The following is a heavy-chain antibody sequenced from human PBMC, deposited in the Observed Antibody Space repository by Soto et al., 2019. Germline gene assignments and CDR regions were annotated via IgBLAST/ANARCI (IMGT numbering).Heavy chain of an antibody. Sequence: EVQLVESGGGLVQPGRSLRLSCAASGFTFDDYAFHWVRQAPGKGLEWVSHISWNSGDIGYADSVKGRFTISRDNAKNSLYLQMNSLGAEDTDLSYCGKDGGSGSDVGQYYGMDVWGQGTTVTVSS. J-gene: IGHJ6*02. CDR2: ISWNSGDI. V-gene: IGHV3-9*01. CDR3: GKDGGSGSDVGQYYGMDV. CDR1: GFTFDDYA. D-gene: IGHD1-26*01.